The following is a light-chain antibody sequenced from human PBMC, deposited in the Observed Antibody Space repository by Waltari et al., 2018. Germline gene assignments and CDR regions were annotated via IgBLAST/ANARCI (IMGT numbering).Light chain of an antibody. CDR2: EVL. CDR3: CSYASSSPRLI. V-gene: IGLV2-23*02. J-gene: IGLJ2*01. Sequence: QSALTQPASVSGSLGQSIRISCSGTYSHVGSHDLVPGYHRRPGEAPKLLIYEVLKRPSGISNRFSGSKSGNAASLTISALQPEDEGTYYCCSYASSSPRLIFGGGTELSVL. CDR1: YSHVGSHDL.